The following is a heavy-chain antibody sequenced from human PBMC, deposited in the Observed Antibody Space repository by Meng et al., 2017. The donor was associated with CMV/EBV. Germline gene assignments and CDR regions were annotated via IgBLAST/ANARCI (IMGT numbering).Heavy chain of an antibody. CDR3: ARDRVFGWSGWVRGVNNYGMDV. D-gene: IGHD3-10*01. Sequence: SETLSLTCTGSGGSISSYYWSWIRQPPGKGLEWIGYIYYSGSTNYNPSLKSRVTISVDTSKNQFSLKLSSVTAADTAVYYCARDRVFGWSGWVRGVNNYGMDVWGQGTTVTVSS. V-gene: IGHV4-59*01. CDR1: GGSISSYY. CDR2: IYYSGST. J-gene: IGHJ6*02.